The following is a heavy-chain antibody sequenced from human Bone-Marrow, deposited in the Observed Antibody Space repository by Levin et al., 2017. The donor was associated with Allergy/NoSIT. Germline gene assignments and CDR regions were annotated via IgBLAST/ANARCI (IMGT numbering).Heavy chain of an antibody. CDR2: VFHTVTT. CDR1: GYSIRSAYY. J-gene: IGHJ4*02. V-gene: IGHV4-38-2*02. CDR3: VRDGGYQLLPLLSYFDY. D-gene: IGHD1-26*01. Sequence: SQTLSLTCSVSGYSIRSAYYWGWIRQTPGKGLEWIGSVFHTVTTSYNPSLQSRVTMSRDTSKNHFSLQLRSVTAADTAIYYCVRDGGYQLLPLLSYFDYWGQGVLVTVSS.